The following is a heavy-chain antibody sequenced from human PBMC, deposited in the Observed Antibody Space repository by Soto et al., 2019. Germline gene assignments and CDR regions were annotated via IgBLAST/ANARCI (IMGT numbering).Heavy chain of an antibody. V-gene: IGHV4-34*01. D-gene: IGHD5-12*01. J-gene: IGHJ4*02. CDR1: GGSFSGYY. CDR3: ASRRRWLQYYSDY. CDR2: INHSGST. Sequence: QVQLQQWGAGLLKPSETLSLTCAVYGGSFSGYYWSWIRQPPGKGLEWIGEINHSGSTNYNPSLKSRVTISVDTSKNQFSLKLSSVTAADPAVYYCASRRRWLQYYSDYWGQGTLVTVSS.